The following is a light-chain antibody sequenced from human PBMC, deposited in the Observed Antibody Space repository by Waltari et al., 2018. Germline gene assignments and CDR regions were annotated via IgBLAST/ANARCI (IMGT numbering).Light chain of an antibody. J-gene: IGLJ3*02. V-gene: IGLV1-40*01. CDR1: GSNIGAGYD. CDR2: GNT. Sequence: QSVLTQPPSVSGAPGQRVTIPCTGSGSNIGAGYDIPWYQQLPGTAPKLLIYGNTNRPSGVPDRFSGSKSGTSGSLAITGLQAEDEAYYYCQSYDSSLTGSWVFGGGTKLTVL. CDR3: QSYDSSLTGSWV.